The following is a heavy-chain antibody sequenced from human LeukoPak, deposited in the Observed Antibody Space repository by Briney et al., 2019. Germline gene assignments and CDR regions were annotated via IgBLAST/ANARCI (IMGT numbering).Heavy chain of an antibody. D-gene: IGHD5-18*01. CDR3: ARGSGYSYGYPLDY. V-gene: IGHV4-4*07. CDR1: GGAISNYY. CDR2: IYTSGST. Sequence: SETLSLTCTVSGGAISNYYWSWIRQPAGKGLEWIGRIYTSGSTNYNPSLKSRVTMSVDTSKNQFSLQLSSVTAADTAVYYCARGSGYSYGYPLDYWSQGTLVTVSS. J-gene: IGHJ4*02.